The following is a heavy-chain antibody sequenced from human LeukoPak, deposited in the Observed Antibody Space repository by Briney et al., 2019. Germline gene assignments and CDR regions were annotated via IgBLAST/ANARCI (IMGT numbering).Heavy chain of an antibody. CDR1: GFTFTTYG. V-gene: IGHV3-23*01. J-gene: IGHJ5*02. CDR3: AKRIRVNWFDP. CDR2: IGGSGTRT. Sequence: GGSLRLSCSASGFTFTTYGMNWVRQAPGKGLEWVSGIGGSGTRTYYADSVKGRFTISRDNSKNTLYLQMNSLRAEDTAVYYCAKRIRVNWFDPWGKGPLVTVSS.